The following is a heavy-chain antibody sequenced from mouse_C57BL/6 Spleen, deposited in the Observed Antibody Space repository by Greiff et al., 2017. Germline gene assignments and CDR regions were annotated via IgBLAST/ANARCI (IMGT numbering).Heavy chain of an antibody. CDR2: IDPETGGT. D-gene: IGHD2-3*01. CDR3: TSDRDGYYPWAMDN. Sequence: QVQLQQSGAVLVRPGASVTLSCKASGYTFTDYEMHWVKQTPVHGLEWIGAIDPETGGTAYNQKFKGKAILTADKSSSTAYMELRSLTSEDSAVYYCTSDRDGYYPWAMDNGGQGTSVTVSS. CDR1: GYTFTDYE. V-gene: IGHV1-15*01. J-gene: IGHJ4*01.